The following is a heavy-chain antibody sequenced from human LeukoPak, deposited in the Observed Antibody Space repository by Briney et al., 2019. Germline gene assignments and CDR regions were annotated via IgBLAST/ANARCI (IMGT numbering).Heavy chain of an antibody. V-gene: IGHV3-7*01. CDR1: RFTFSGCW. D-gene: IGHD6-19*01. CDR2: INKDENQT. J-gene: IGHJ3*02. Sequence: GGSLRLSCAVSRFTFSGCWMTWVRQPPGQGLELVANINKDENQTQYVDSVKSRFTISRDNAKNSMYLQLNSLRAEDTGVYYCVRNRGWYALDMWGQGTMVTVSS. CDR3: VRNRGWYALDM.